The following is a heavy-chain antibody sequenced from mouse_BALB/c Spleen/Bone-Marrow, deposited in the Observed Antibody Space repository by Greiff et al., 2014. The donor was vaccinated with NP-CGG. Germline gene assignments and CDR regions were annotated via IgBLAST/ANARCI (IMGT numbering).Heavy chain of an antibody. J-gene: IGHJ2*01. CDR1: GYTFTSYV. CDR2: INPYNDGT. D-gene: IGHD2-14*01. CDR3: AKGGNYRYDFDY. V-gene: IGHV1-14*01. Sequence: VQLQQSGPELVKPGASVKVSCKASGYTFTSYVMHWVKQKPGQGLEWIGYINPYNDGTKYNEKFKGMATLTSDRSSSTAYMELSSLTSEDSAVYYCAKGGNYRYDFDYWGQGTTLTVSS.